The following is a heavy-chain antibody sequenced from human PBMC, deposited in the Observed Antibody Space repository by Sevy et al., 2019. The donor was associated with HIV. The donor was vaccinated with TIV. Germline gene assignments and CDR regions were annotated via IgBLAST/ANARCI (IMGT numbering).Heavy chain of an antibody. V-gene: IGHV1-24*01. D-gene: IGHD3-22*01. CDR3: ATTKDYYDSSGYPFDY. J-gene: IGHJ4*02. CDR1: GYTLTELS. CDR2: FDPEDDEK. Sequence: ASVKVSCKVSGYTLTELSMHWVRQAPGKGLEWMGSFDPEDDEKIYARKFQGRVTMTEDTSTDTAYMELSSLRSEDTAVYYCATTKDYYDSSGYPFDYWGQGTLVTVSS.